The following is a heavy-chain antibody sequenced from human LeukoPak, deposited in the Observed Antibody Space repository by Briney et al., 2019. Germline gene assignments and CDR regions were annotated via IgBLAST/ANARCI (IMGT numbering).Heavy chain of an antibody. D-gene: IGHD3-9*01. CDR3: ARDNRDYDILTGYKHFDY. J-gene: IGHJ4*02. Sequence: GGSLRLSCAASGFTFSSYGMHWVRQAPGKGLEWVAVISYDGSNKYYADSVKGRFTISRDNAKNSLYLQMNSLRAEDTAVYYCARDNRDYDILTGYKHFDYWGQGTLVTVSS. CDR2: ISYDGSNK. V-gene: IGHV3-30*03. CDR1: GFTFSSYG.